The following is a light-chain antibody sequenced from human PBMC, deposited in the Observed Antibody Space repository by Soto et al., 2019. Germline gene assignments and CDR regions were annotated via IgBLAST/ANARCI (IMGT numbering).Light chain of an antibody. CDR1: SSDVGGYNY. CDR2: DVS. V-gene: IGLV2-14*01. Sequence: QSALTQPASVSGSPGQSITISCTGTSSDVGGYNYVSWYQQHTGKAPKLMIYDVSNRPSGVSNRFSGSKSGNTASLTISGLQAEDEADDYGSSYTSSSTRVFGGGTKVTVL. J-gene: IGLJ3*02. CDR3: SSYTSSSTRV.